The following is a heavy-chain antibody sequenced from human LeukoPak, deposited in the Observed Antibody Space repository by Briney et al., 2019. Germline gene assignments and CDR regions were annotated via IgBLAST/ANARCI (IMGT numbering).Heavy chain of an antibody. Sequence: QPGGSLRLSCSVSGFTFSTYVMHWVRPAPGKGLEYVSAISSNGDNTYYADSVKGRFTISRDNSKNTLYLQMSSLRADDTAVYYCVRGTGYWGQGTLVTVSS. J-gene: IGHJ4*02. V-gene: IGHV3-64D*06. CDR1: GFTFSTYV. CDR2: ISSNGDNT. CDR3: VRGTGY.